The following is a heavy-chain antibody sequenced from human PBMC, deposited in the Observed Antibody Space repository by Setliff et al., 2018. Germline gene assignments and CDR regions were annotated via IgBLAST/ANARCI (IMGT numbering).Heavy chain of an antibody. Sequence: QAGGSLRLSCAASGFTFSTYSMSWVRQAPGKGLEWVSAISGDSIYIYYGDSVKGRFIISRDNSKNTLYLQMRSLRAEDTAVYYCARTCSGSGCYAGLESWGQGTPVTVSS. CDR3: ARTCSGSGCYAGLES. V-gene: IGHV3-23*01. J-gene: IGHJ4*02. CDR1: GFTFSTYS. CDR2: ISGDSIYI. D-gene: IGHD2-15*01.